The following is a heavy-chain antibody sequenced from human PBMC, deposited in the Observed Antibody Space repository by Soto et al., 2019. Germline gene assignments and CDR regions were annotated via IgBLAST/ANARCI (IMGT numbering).Heavy chain of an antibody. Sequence: ASVKVSCKASGYTFTSYYMHWVRQAPGQGLEWMGIINPSGGSTSYAQKFQGRVTMTRDTSTSTVYMELSSLRSEDTAVYYCETDPLRIVVVPAAPSDDAFDIWGQGTIVTVSS. CDR1: GYTFTSYY. D-gene: IGHD2-2*01. CDR2: INPSGGST. J-gene: IGHJ3*02. CDR3: ETDPLRIVVVPAAPSDDAFDI. V-gene: IGHV1-46*01.